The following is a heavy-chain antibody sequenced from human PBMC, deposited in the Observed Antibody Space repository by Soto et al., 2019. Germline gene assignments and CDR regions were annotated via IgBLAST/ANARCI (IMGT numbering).Heavy chain of an antibody. V-gene: IGHV3-21*01. CDR1: GFSFSSYS. J-gene: IGHJ5*02. Sequence: EVQLVESGGGLVKPGGSPRLSCAASGFSFSSYSMNWVRQAPGKGLEWVSSISSSTSYINYADSVKGRFTISRDNAKKSLYLHMNSRRAEDTAVYYCARGYKGYCSGGTCYWFDPWGQGTLVTVSS. CDR2: ISSSTSYI. D-gene: IGHD2-15*01. CDR3: ARGYKGYCSGGTCYWFDP.